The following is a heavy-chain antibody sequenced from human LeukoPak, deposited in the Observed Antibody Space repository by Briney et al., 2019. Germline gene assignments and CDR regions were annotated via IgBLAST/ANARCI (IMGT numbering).Heavy chain of an antibody. D-gene: IGHD6-19*01. CDR2: IGTAGEI. CDR3: AKATRRAVAGTFDY. J-gene: IGHJ4*02. V-gene: IGHV3-13*01. CDR1: GFTFRSYD. Sequence: GGSLRLSCAASGFTFRSYDMHWVRQATGKGLEWVSGIGTAGEIYYPGSVKGRFTISRENAKNTLYLQMNSLRAEDTAVYYCAKATRRAVAGTFDYWGQGTLVTVSS.